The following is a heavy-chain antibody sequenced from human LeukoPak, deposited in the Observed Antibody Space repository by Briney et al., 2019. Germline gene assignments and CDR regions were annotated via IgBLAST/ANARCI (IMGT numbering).Heavy chain of an antibody. CDR3: ARPAYQMIDSPHDAFDI. Sequence: ASVKVSCKASGYTFTSYYMHWVRQAPGQGLEWMGIINPSGGSTSYAQKFQGRVTMTRYMSTSTVYMELSSLRSEDTAVYYCARPAYQMIDSPHDAFDIWGQGTMVTVSS. CDR1: GYTFTSYY. V-gene: IGHV1-46*01. CDR2: INPSGGST. D-gene: IGHD2-21*01. J-gene: IGHJ3*02.